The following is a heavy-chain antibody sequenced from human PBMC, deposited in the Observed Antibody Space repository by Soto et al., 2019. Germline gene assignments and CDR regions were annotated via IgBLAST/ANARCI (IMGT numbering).Heavy chain of an antibody. D-gene: IGHD2-15*01. CDR2: ISYDGSNK. J-gene: IGHJ4*02. CDR1: GFTFSSYA. V-gene: IGHV3-30-3*01. Sequence: QVPLVESGGGVVQPGRSLRLSCAASGFTFSSYAMHWVRQAPGKGLEWVAVISYDGSNKYYADSVKGRFTISRDNSKNTLYLQMNSLRAEDTAVYYWARVPSSSGRAHFDYWGQGTLVTVSS. CDR3: ARVPSSSGRAHFDY.